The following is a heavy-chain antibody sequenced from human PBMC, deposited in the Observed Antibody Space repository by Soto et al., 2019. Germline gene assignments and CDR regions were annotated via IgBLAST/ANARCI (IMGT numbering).Heavy chain of an antibody. CDR3: ARDGAYYYGSGSHYNGREFDI. Sequence: ASVKVSCKASGYTFTSYGISWVRQAPGQGLEWMGWISAYNGNTNYAQKLQGRVTMTTDTSTSTAYMELRSLRSDDTAVYYCARDGAYYYGSGSHYNGREFDIWGQAPMVTVSS. V-gene: IGHV1-18*01. CDR1: GYTFTSYG. CDR2: ISAYNGNT. J-gene: IGHJ3*02. D-gene: IGHD3-10*01.